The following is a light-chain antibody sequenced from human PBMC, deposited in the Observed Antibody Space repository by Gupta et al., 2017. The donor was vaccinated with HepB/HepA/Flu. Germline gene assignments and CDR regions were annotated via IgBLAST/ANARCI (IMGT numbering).Light chain of an antibody. J-gene: IGLJ2*01. Sequence: PVLTQPSSASASLRFSGKLTCNLRSRHRSVMFAWHQQHPVKAPRYLMKLEESGSYNKGGGVPDRFSGSSSGADLYLTSSNLQAEDESDYYCETWDSNNRVFGGGTKLTVL. CDR3: ETWDSNNRV. V-gene: IGLV4-60*03. CDR2: LEESGSY. CDR1: SRHRSVM.